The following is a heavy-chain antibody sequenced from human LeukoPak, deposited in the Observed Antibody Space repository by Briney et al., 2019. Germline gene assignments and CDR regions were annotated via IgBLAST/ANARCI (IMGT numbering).Heavy chain of an antibody. CDR3: ARIRDGYNDAYDI. CDR1: GYTFSSYG. J-gene: IGHJ3*02. CDR2: ISAYNGNT. Sequence: ASVKVSCKASGYTFSSYGISWVRQAPGQGLEWMGWISAYNGNTNYAQKLQGRVTMTTDTSTSTAYMELSSLRSEDTAIYYCARIRDGYNDAYDIWGQGTVVTVPS. V-gene: IGHV1-18*01. D-gene: IGHD5-24*01.